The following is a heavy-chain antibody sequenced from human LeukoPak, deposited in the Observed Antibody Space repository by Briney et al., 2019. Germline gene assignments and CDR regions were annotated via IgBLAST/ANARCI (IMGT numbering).Heavy chain of an antibody. CDR3: ARAPHANYYDSSGPWGYFDY. CDR1: GFTLSRYT. Sequence: GGSLRLSCAASGFTLSRYTMNWVRQAPGKGLEWVSSISSSSSYIYYADSVKDRFTISRDNAKNSLYLQMNSLRAEDTAVYYCARAPHANYYDSSGPWGYFDYWGQGTLVTVSS. CDR2: ISSSSSYI. J-gene: IGHJ4*02. D-gene: IGHD3-22*01. V-gene: IGHV3-21*06.